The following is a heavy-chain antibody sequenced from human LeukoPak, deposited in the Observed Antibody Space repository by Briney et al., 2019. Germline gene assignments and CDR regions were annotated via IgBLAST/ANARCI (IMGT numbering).Heavy chain of an antibody. CDR2: ISSSSSYI. D-gene: IGHD5-18*01. CDR3: AKTPVSDTDMKSYFDF. J-gene: IGHJ4*02. CDR1: GFTFSSYS. V-gene: IGHV3-21*01. Sequence: GGSLRLSCAASGFTFSSYSMNWVRQAPGKGLEWVSSISSSSSYIYYADSVKGRFTISRDNAKNSLYLQMNSLRAEDTAVYYCAKTPVSDTDMKSYFDFWGQGTLVTVSS.